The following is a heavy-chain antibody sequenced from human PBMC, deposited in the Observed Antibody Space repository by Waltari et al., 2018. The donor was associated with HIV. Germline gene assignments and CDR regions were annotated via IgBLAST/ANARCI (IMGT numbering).Heavy chain of an antibody. CDR3: ARGSTYYITMVRGVITRHFDY. J-gene: IGHJ4*02. D-gene: IGHD3-10*01. CDR1: GGSFSGYY. V-gene: IGHV4-34*01. CDR2: INHSGTT. Sequence: QVQLQQWGAGLLKPSETLSLTCAVYGGSFSGYYWSWIRQPQGKGLEWIGEINHSGTTNCNPSLKSRVTISVETSKNQFSLKLSSVTAADTAVYYCARGSTYYITMVRGVITRHFDYWGQGTLVTVSS.